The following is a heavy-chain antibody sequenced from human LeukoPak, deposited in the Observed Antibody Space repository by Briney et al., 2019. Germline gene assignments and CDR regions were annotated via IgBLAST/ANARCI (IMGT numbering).Heavy chain of an antibody. CDR2: INHSGST. CDR3: AILSPGSYSIDY. J-gene: IGHJ4*02. CDR1: GWSFSGYY. V-gene: IGHV4-34*01. D-gene: IGHD1-26*01. Sequence: SETLSLTCAVYGWSFSGYYWSWIRQPPGKGLEWIGEINHSGSTNYNPSLKSRVTISVDTYKNQFSLKLSSVTAADTAVYYCAILSPGSYSIDYWGQGTLVTVSS.